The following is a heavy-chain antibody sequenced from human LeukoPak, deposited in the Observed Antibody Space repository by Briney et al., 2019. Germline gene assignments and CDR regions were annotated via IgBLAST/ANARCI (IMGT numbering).Heavy chain of an antibody. Sequence: SETPSLTCTVSGYSISSGYYWGWIRQPPGKGLEWIGSIYHSGSTYYNPSLKSRITISVDTSKNQFSLRLSSVTAADTAVYYCAREGVVGATFWSRDAFDIWGQGTMVTVSS. CDR1: GYSISSGYY. CDR3: AREGVVGATFWSRDAFDI. CDR2: IYHSGST. D-gene: IGHD1-26*01. V-gene: IGHV4-38-2*02. J-gene: IGHJ3*02.